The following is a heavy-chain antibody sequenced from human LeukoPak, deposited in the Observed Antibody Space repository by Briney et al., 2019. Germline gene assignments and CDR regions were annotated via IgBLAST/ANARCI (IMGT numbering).Heavy chain of an antibody. CDR3: ARGGSRYLAPYMDV. CDR1: GGSISSYY. D-gene: IGHD3-9*01. CDR2: IYYSGST. J-gene: IGHJ6*03. Sequence: SETLSLTCTVSGGSISSYYWSWIRQPPGKGLEWIGYIYYSGSTYYNPSLKSRVTISVDTSKNQFSLKLSSVTAADTAVYYCARGGSRYLAPYMDVWGKGTTVTVSS. V-gene: IGHV4-59*08.